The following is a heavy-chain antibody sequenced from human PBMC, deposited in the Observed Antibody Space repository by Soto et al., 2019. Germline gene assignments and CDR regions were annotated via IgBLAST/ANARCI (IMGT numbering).Heavy chain of an antibody. CDR2: IIPIFGTA. V-gene: IGHV1-69*13. CDR3: ARAVGAPAVFSFDI. CDR1: GGTFSSYA. Sequence: SVKVSCKASGGTFSSYAISWVRQAPGQGLEWMGGIIPIFGTANYAQKFQGRVTITADESTSTAYMELSSLRSEDTAVYYCARAVGAPAVFSFDIWGQGTMVTVSS. J-gene: IGHJ3*02. D-gene: IGHD1-26*01.